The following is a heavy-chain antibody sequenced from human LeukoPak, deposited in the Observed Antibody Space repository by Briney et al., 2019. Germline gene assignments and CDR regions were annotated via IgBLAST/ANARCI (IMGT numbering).Heavy chain of an antibody. Sequence: ASVKVSCKASGYTFTSYYIYWLRQAPGQGLEGMGIINPSRGSTNYAQRFQGRVTMTRDMSTSTVYMELSSLRSEDTAIYYCARGGHVRVYDNSAYYGHEWGQGTLVTVSS. CDR3: ARGGHVRVYDNSAYYGHE. V-gene: IGHV1-46*01. CDR2: INPSRGST. CDR1: GYTFTSYY. D-gene: IGHD3-22*01. J-gene: IGHJ4*02.